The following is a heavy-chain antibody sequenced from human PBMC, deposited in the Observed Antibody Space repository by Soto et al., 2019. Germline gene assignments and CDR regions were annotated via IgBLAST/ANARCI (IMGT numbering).Heavy chain of an antibody. Sequence: GSLRLSCAASGFRFSDYYMTWIRQAPGKGLEWVSYISYSGNDIYYADSVKGRFTISRDNAKNSLYLQMNSLRAEDTAVFYCARGILGPAAMFGLFDFWGQGTLVTVSS. CDR3: ARGILGPAAMFGLFDF. D-gene: IGHD2-2*01. CDR1: GFRFSDYY. J-gene: IGHJ4*02. V-gene: IGHV3-11*01. CDR2: ISYSGNDI.